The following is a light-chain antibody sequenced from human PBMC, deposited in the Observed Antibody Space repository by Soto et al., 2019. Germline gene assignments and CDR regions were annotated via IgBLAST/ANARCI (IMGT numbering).Light chain of an antibody. J-gene: IGKJ4*02. CDR1: QNISSN. CDR2: DAS. V-gene: IGKV3-11*01. Sequence: EIVLTQSPATLSLSPGERATLSCRASQNISSNFLAWYQHKPCRAPRLLIYDASSRATGIPVRFSGIGSGTDFTLTISSLEPEDFAVYYCQHRYNWPPLAFSGGTKVEMK. CDR3: QHRYNWPPLA.